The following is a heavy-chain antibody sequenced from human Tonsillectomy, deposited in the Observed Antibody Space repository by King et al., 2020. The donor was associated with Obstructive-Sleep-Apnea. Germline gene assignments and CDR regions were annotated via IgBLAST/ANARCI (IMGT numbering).Heavy chain of an antibody. CDR2: MYYSWKP. Sequence: QLQESVPGLVKPSETLSLTCTVSVGSISNYYWSWIRQPPGKGREWIVYMYYSWKPNFKPSLKIRVTISADTSTIQFSLRLVSVTAADTAVYYCARHRGVEDYGGYGDYFDYWGQGTLVTVSS. CDR1: VGSISNYY. CDR3: ARHRGVEDYGGYGDYFDY. D-gene: IGHD5-12*01. J-gene: IGHJ4*02. V-gene: IGHV4-59*08.